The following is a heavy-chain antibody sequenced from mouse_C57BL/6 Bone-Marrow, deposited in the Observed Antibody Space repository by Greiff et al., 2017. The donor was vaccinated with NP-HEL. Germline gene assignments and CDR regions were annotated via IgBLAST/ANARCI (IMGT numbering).Heavy chain of an antibody. D-gene: IGHD2-2*01. CDR3: TSDGGVKDYFDY. Sequence: VHLVESGAELVRPGASVTLSCKASGYTFTDYEMHWVKQTPVHGLEWIGAIDPETGGTAYNQKFKGKAILTADKSSSTAYMELRSLTSEDSAVYYCTSDGGVKDYFDYWGQGTTLTVSS. CDR1: GYTFTDYE. CDR2: IDPETGGT. V-gene: IGHV1-15*01. J-gene: IGHJ2*01.